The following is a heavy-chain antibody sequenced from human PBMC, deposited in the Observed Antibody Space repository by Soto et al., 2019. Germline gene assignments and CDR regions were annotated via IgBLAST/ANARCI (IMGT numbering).Heavy chain of an antibody. CDR3: ARVRDTFYECELPTNWFDP. J-gene: IGHJ5*02. Sequence: SETLSLTCTVSGGSISSYYWSWIRQPPGKGLEWIGYIYYSGSTNYNPSLKSRVTISVDTSKNQFSLKLSSVTAADTAVYYCARVRDTFYECELPTNWFDPWGQGTLVTVSS. CDR1: GGSISSYY. D-gene: IGHD1-26*01. CDR2: IYYSGST. V-gene: IGHV4-59*08.